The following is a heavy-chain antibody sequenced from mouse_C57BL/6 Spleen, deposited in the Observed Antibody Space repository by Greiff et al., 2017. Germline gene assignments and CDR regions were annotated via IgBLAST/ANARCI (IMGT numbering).Heavy chain of an antibody. D-gene: IGHD2-13*01. Sequence: QFQLQPPGAELVKPGASVKVSCKASGYNFNSYWMHWVKQRPGQGLGGIGRIHPSERDTNYNPNFKGKATLTVDKSSSTAYMQLSSLTSEDSAVYYCAIDYSWYFDVWGTGTTVTVSS. V-gene: IGHV1-74*01. CDR3: AIDYSWYFDV. CDR2: IHPSERDT. CDR1: GYNFNSYW. J-gene: IGHJ1*03.